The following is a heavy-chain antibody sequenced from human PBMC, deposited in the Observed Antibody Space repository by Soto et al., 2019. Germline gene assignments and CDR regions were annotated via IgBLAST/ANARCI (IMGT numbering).Heavy chain of an antibody. CDR2: IYPGDSDT. Sequence: GESLKICCKGSGYSFTSYWIGWVRQMPGKGLEWMGIIYPGDSDTRYSPSFQGQVTISADRSISTAYLQWSSLKASDTAMYYCARGVPLYDSSGYYDYWGQGTLVTVSS. D-gene: IGHD3-22*01. CDR3: ARGVPLYDSSGYYDY. V-gene: IGHV5-51*01. CDR1: GYSFTSYW. J-gene: IGHJ4*02.